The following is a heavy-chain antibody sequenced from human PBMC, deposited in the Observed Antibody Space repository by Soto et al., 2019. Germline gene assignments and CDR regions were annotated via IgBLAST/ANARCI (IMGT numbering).Heavy chain of an antibody. D-gene: IGHD1-1*01. CDR1: GFTFSNYA. CDR2: ISGAGGRA. CDR3: ARATGTLRSRNCDY. J-gene: IGHJ4*02. V-gene: IGHV3-23*01. Sequence: GGSLRFSCAASGFTFSNYAMTLVRQGPGKGLECVSGISGAGGRAYYADSVKGRFTISGDNSKNTLHLQMNSLRADHTAVYYCARATGTLRSRNCDYWGQG.